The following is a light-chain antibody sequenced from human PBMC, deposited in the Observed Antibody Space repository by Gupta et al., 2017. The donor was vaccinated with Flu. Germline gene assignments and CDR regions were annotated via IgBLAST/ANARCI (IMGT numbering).Light chain of an antibody. J-gene: IGLJ2*01. V-gene: IGLV6-57*01. CDR1: SGSIASDY. CDR2: EDN. CDR3: QAEDASNVV. Sequence: NFLLTQPHSVSASPGTTLTISCTRSSGSIASDYVQWYQQRPGSSPTLVVYEDNQRTSGVPDRFSGTIDGSSTSASLTMAGRKAEDEDDYYCQAEDASNVVFGGGTKLTVL.